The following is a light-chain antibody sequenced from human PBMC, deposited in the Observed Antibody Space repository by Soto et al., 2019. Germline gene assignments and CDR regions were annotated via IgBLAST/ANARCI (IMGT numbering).Light chain of an antibody. Sequence: EIVLTQSPGTLSLSPGERATLSCRASQSVSSIYLAWYQQKPGQAPRLLIYGESSRATGIPDRFSGSGSGTDFTLTISRLEPEDFAVYYCQQYGSSRWTFGQGTKVDIK. J-gene: IGKJ1*01. CDR1: QSVSSIY. CDR3: QQYGSSRWT. V-gene: IGKV3-20*01. CDR2: GES.